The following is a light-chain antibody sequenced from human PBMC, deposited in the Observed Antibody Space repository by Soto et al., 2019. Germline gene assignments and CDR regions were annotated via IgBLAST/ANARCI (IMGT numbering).Light chain of an antibody. V-gene: IGKV3-15*01. J-gene: IGKJ1*01. CDR1: QRFSSN. Sequence: EIGMTQSPATRSVSPGERATLSCRASQRFSSNLAWYQHKPGQAPRLLTYGASTRATGISARFSGSGSGTEFTLTISSLQSEDFAVYYCQQYYRWRTFGQGTKVEF. CDR2: GAS. CDR3: QQYYRWRT.